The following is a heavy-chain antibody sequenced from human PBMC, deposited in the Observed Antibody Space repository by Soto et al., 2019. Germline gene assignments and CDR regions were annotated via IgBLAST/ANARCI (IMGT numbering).Heavy chain of an antibody. D-gene: IGHD3-10*01. Sequence: PVVSLILSCAPSGFTFSTYFMQWVRQAPVKGLEWVAVIWYDGSNQYYADSVKGRFTISRDNSKNMLYLQMSTLTVEDTAVYYCARASGLRWLFEYLGQGNLVTVSS. J-gene: IGHJ4*02. CDR1: GFTFSTYF. CDR2: IWYDGSNQ. V-gene: IGHV3-33*01. CDR3: ARASGLRWLFEY.